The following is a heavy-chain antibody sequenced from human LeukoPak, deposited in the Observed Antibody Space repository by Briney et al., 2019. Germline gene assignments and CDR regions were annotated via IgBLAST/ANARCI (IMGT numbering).Heavy chain of an antibody. V-gene: IGHV4-34*01. CDR1: GGSFSGYY. D-gene: IGHD2-2*01. CDR3: AREFVVVPAAIHTSNWFDP. CDR2: INHSGST. Sequence: SETLSLTCAVYGGSFSGYYWSWIRQPPGKGLEWIGEINHSGSTNYNPSLKSRVTISVDTSKNQFSLKLSSVTAADTAVYYCAREFVVVPAAIHTSNWFDPWGQGTLVTVSS. J-gene: IGHJ5*02.